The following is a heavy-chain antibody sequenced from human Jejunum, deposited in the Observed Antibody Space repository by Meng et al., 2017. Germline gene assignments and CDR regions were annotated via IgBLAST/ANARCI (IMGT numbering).Heavy chain of an antibody. V-gene: IGHV4-59*01. D-gene: IGHD6-19*01. CDR2: INYSGST. J-gene: IGHJ4*02. CDR3: ARGNGWHDY. CDR1: SASMYLYY. Sequence: QVQLPESCPGLVQPSDTLSLTCSVSSASMYLYYWRWIRQPPGKGLEWIGYINYSGSTDYNPSLQSRLTISVDTSKNRFSLKLMSVTAADTAVYYCARGNGWHDYWGQGTLVTVSS.